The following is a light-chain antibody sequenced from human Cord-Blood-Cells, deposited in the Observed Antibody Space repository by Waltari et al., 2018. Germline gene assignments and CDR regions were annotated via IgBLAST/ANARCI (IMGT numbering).Light chain of an antibody. CDR2: DAS. Sequence: EIVLTQSPATLSLSPGARATLSCRASQSVSSYLAWYQQKPGQAPRLLIYDASNRATGIPARFSGSGSGTDFTLTISSLEPEDFAVYYCQQRSNLLTFGVGTKVEI. CDR1: QSVSSY. J-gene: IGKJ4*01. V-gene: IGKV3-11*01. CDR3: QQRSNLLT.